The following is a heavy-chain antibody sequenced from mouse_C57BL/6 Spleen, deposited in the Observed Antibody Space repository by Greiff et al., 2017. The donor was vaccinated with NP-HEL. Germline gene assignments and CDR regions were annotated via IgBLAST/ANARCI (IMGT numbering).Heavy chain of an antibody. CDR2: ISSGGSYT. CDR3: AREDYYGSSPHYYAMDY. Sequence: EVKLVESGGDLVKPGGSLKLSCAASGFTFSSYGMSWVRQTPDKRLEWVATISSGGSYTYYPDSVKGRFTISRDTAKNTLYLQMSSLKSEDTAMYYCAREDYYGSSPHYYAMDYWGQGTSVTVSS. CDR1: GFTFSSYG. D-gene: IGHD1-1*01. J-gene: IGHJ4*01. V-gene: IGHV5-6*01.